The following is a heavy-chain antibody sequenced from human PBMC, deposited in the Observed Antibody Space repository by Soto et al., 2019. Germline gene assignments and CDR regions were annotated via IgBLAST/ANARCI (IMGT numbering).Heavy chain of an antibody. CDR3: AKDGRYFDSSGYPDY. V-gene: IGHV3-23*01. J-gene: IGHJ4*02. CDR1: GFTFSSYA. Sequence: HPGGSLRLSCAASGFTFSSYAMSWVRQAPGKGLEWVSSISASGGSTYYADSVKGRFTISRDNSKNTLYLQMNSLRAEDTAVFYCAKDGRYFDSSGYPDYWGQGTLVTVSS. CDR2: ISASGGST. D-gene: IGHD3-22*01.